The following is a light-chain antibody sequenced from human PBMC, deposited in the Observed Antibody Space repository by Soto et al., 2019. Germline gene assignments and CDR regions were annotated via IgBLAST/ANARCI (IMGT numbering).Light chain of an antibody. CDR2: EAS. CDR1: QNINKW. CDR3: QQYKSYST. V-gene: IGKV1-5*03. J-gene: IGKJ3*01. Sequence: DIQMTQSPSTLSASVGDRVTITCRASQNINKWLDWYQQKPGKAPKLLIYEASTLEGGVPSRFSGSGSGTEFTLTISSLQPDDFATYWCQQYKSYSTFGQGKKLDI.